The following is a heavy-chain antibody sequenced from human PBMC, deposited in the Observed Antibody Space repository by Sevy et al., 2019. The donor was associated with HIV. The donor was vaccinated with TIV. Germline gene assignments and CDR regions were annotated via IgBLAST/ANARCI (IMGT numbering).Heavy chain of an antibody. CDR2: INPKSGGT. CDR3: ARVVEPAGIDPYYYGVDV. CDR1: GYTFTDYY. J-gene: IGHJ6*02. V-gene: IGHV1-2*02. D-gene: IGHD2-2*02. Sequence: ASVKVSCKASGYTFTDYYIHWVRQAPGQGLEWMGWINPKSGGTNYAQKFHGGVTMTRDTSISTAYMELSRLRSDDTAGYYCARVVEPAGIDPYYYGVDVWGPGATVTVSS.